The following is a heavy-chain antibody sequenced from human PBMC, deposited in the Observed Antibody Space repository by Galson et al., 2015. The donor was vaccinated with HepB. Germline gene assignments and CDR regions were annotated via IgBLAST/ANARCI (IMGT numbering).Heavy chain of an antibody. CDR2: IDSDERGT. Sequence: SLRLSCAATSGFTFNNYKIHWVRHVPGKGLVWVAYIDSDERGTKYADSVKGRFTISRDNARNTVFLQMNSLRVEDTAVYFCGRSRGASGYHYDYCGQGTLVAVSS. J-gene: IGHJ4*02. V-gene: IGHV3-74*03. CDR1: GFTFNNYK. D-gene: IGHD3-22*01. CDR3: GRSRGASGYHYDY.